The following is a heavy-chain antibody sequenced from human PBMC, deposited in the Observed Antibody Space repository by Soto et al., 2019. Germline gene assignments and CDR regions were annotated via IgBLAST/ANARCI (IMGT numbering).Heavy chain of an antibody. Sequence: PSETLSLTCTVSGGSISSGGYYWSWIRQHPGKGLEWIGYIYYSGSTYYNPSLKSRVTISVDTSKNQFSLELSSVTAADTAVYYCARDLAGGEKNYYGMDVWGQGTTVTVSS. D-gene: IGHD2-15*01. J-gene: IGHJ6*02. V-gene: IGHV4-31*03. CDR3: ARDLAGGEKNYYGMDV. CDR1: GGSISSGGYY. CDR2: IYYSGST.